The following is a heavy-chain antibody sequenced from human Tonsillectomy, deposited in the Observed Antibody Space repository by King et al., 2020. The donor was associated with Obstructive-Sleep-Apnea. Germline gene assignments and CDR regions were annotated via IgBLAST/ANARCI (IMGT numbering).Heavy chain of an antibody. CDR1: GFTFTSYA. CDR2: INAGNGDT. D-gene: IGHD3-22*01. Sequence: QLVQSGAEVKKPGASVRVPCKASGFTFTSYAIHWVRQAPGQRLEWMGRINAGNGDTNYSQTFQDRVTITWDTSASTAYMELSSLRSEDTAVYYCARSYDSSGYYSWHYYYGMDVWGQGTTVTVSS. V-gene: IGHV1-3*01. CDR3: ARSYDSSGYYSWHYYYGMDV. J-gene: IGHJ6*02.